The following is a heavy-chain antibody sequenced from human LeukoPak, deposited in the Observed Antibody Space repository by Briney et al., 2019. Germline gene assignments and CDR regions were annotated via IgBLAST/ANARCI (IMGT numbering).Heavy chain of an antibody. D-gene: IGHD4-11*01. J-gene: IGHJ5*02. V-gene: IGHV3-74*01. Sequence: GGSLRLSCAASGFTFSSYWMDWVRQAPEKGLVWVPRISSDGSTTIYADSVKGRFTISRDNAQNTLYPQMNSLRAEDTAVYYCVSYSRPWGQGTLVTVSS. CDR2: ISSDGSTT. CDR3: VSYSRP. CDR1: GFTFSSYW.